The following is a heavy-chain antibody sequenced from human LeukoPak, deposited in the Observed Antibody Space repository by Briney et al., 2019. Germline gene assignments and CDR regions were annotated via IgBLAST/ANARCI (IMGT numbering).Heavy chain of an antibody. CDR3: ARDLEVRLVRFWFDP. D-gene: IGHD3-10*01. Sequence: GSLRLSCAASGFTFSSYWMHWVRQAPGKGLVWVSRINSDGSSTSYADSVKGRFTISRDNAKNTLYLQMNSLRAEDTAVYYCARDLEVRLVRFWFDPWGQGTLVTVSS. V-gene: IGHV3-74*01. J-gene: IGHJ5*02. CDR1: GFTFSSYW. CDR2: INSDGSST.